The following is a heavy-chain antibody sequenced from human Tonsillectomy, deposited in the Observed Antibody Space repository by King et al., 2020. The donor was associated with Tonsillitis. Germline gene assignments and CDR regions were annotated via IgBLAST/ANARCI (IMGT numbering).Heavy chain of an antibody. CDR3: ARLVYNYDDRDFPLGDYFDN. D-gene: IGHD3-22*01. CDR2: IRSKANRYAT. CDR1: GFTFSGSA. Sequence: VQLVESGGGLVQPGGSLKLSCAASGFTFSGSAMHWVRQASGKGLEWVGRIRSKANRYATAYAASVKGRFTISRDDSKNTAYLRMDSLRTADTAVYFCARLVYNYDDRDFPLGDYFDNWGQGTLVTVSS. J-gene: IGHJ4*02. V-gene: IGHV3-73*02.